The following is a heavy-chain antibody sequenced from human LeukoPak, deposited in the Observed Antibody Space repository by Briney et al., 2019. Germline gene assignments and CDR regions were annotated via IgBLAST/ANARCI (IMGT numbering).Heavy chain of an antibody. J-gene: IGHJ4*02. CDR2: IYYSGST. V-gene: IGHV4-61*01. CDR1: GGSVSSRSYY. D-gene: IGHD6-6*01. CDR3: ARLGSSSSLYYFDY. Sequence: SETLSLTCTVSGGSVSSRSYYWSWIRQPPGKGLDWIGYIYYSGSTNYNPSLTSRVTMSVDTSKNQFSLKLRSMTAADTAVYYCARLGSSSSLYYFDYWGQGTLVTVSS.